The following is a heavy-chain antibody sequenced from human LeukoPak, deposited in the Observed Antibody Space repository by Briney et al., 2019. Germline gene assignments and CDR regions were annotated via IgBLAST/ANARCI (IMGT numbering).Heavy chain of an antibody. CDR1: GGSIISYY. D-gene: IGHD3-22*01. Sequence: SETLSLTCTGSGGSIISYYWSWIRQPPWRGLEGMGYIYYSGSTNYNPSLKSRVTISVDTSKNQFYLKLSSVTAADTAVYYCARGDSGSYYDSSGSISYYFDYWGQGTLVTVSS. CDR3: ARGDSGSYYDSSGSISYYFDY. CDR2: IYYSGST. J-gene: IGHJ4*02. V-gene: IGHV4-59*01.